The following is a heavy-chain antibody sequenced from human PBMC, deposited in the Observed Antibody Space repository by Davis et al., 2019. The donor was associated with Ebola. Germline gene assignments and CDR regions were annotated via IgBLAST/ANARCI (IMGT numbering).Heavy chain of an antibody. J-gene: IGHJ4*02. CDR1: GGSFSNYY. Sequence: PSETLSLTCAVYGGSFSNYYWTWIRQPPGKGLEWIGEISHSGSTNYNPSLKSRVSISVDTSKNQFSLKLTSLTAADTAVYYCARGGEVGATTFDYWGQGVVVTVSS. D-gene: IGHD1-26*01. CDR2: ISHSGST. CDR3: ARGGEVGATTFDY. V-gene: IGHV4-34*01.